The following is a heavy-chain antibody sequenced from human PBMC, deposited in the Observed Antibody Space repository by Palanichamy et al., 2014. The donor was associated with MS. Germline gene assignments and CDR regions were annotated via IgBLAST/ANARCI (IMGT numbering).Heavy chain of an antibody. J-gene: IGHJ4*02. V-gene: IGHV3-30*18. CDR2: ISYDGSNK. Sequence: QVRLVESGGGVVQPGRSLRLSCAASGFTFSSYGMHWVRQAPGKGLEWVAVISYDGSNKYYADPVKGRFTISRDNSKNTLYLQMNSLRAEDTAVYYCAKDSYWGQGTLVTVSS. CDR1: GFTFSSYG. CDR3: AKDSY.